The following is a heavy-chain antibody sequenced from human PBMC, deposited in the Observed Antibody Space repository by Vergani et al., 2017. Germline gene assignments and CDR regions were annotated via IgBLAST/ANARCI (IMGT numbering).Heavy chain of an antibody. CDR3: AKDGRFYRSGDL. V-gene: IGHV3-23*01. CDR2: ISGSGGST. D-gene: IGHD6-25*01. Sequence: EVQLLESGGGLVQPGGSLRLSCAASGFTFSSYAMSWVRQAPGKGREWVSAISGSGGSTYYADSVKGRLTISRDNSKNTLYLQMNSLRAEDTAVYYCAKDGRFYRSGDLWGRGTLVTVSS. CDR1: GFTFSSYA. J-gene: IGHJ2*01.